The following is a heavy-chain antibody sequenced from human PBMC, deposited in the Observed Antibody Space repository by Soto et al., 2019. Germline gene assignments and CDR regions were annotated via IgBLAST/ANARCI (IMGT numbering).Heavy chain of an antibody. V-gene: IGHV1-3*01. J-gene: IGHJ6*02. CDR3: ARWESGYDEYYYYGMDV. D-gene: IGHD5-12*01. CDR1: GYTFTSYA. CDR2: INAGNGNT. Sequence: GASVKVSCKASGYTFTSYAMHWVRQAPGQRLEWMGWINAGNGNTKYSQKFQGRVTITRDKSTSTAYMELSSLRSEDTAVYYCARWESGYDEYYYYGMDVWGQGTTVTVSS.